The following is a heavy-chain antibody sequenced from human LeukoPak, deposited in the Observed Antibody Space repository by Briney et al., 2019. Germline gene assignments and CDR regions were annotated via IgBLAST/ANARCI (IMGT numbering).Heavy chain of an antibody. D-gene: IGHD3-10*01. V-gene: IGHV4-4*07. J-gene: IGHJ5*02. CDR1: GGSISSYY. CDR3: ARERWFGDPRHWFDP. CDR2: IYTSGST. Sequence: SETLSLTCTVSGGSISSYYWSWIRQPAGKGLEWIGRIYTSGSTNYNPSLKSRVTISVDTSKNQFSLKLSSVTAADTAVYCCARERWFGDPRHWFDPWGQGTLVTVSS.